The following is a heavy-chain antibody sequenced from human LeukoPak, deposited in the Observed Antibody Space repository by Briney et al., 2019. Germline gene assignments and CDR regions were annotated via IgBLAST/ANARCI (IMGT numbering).Heavy chain of an antibody. CDR1: GFTFTSHW. D-gene: IGHD6-19*01. J-gene: IGHJ4*02. CDR3: ASGMAMTGDGPFDF. Sequence: TGGSLRLSCEASGFTFTSHWMSWVRQVPGKGLEWVAKINEDGREKYYVDSVKGRFTISRDNAKNSPSLQMNSLRAEDTAVYYCASGMAMTGDGPFDFWGQGTRVTVSS. CDR2: INEDGREK. V-gene: IGHV3-7*01.